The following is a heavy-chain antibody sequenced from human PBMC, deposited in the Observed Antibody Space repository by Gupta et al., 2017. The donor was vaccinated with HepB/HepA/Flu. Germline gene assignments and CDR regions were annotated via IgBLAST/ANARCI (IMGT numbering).Heavy chain of an antibody. J-gene: IGHJ6*03. CDR1: GGSIRHTNC. Sequence: QLQLLQLGPGLVKPSETLSLPCTSCGGSIRHTNCWGWIRQPPGRGLEWIGSIHYSGNTYYNPSLKSRVTMSVDTSKSQVSLKLTSVTAADSAVFYCVRQPISYYYYMDVWGKGTTVTVSS. CDR3: VRQPISYYYYMDV. V-gene: IGHV4-39*01. CDR2: IHYSGNT. D-gene: IGHD3-10*01.